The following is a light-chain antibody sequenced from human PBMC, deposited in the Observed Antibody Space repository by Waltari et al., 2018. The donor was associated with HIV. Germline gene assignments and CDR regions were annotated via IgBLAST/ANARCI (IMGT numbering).Light chain of an antibody. CDR1: QTVSTK. V-gene: IGKV3-15*01. J-gene: IGKJ2*01. Sequence: VMTQSPATLPVSPGERVTLSCRASQTVSTKLAWYQQKPGQAPRLLIYGASTRAPGLPARFSGSGSGTEFTLTISNLQSEDSAVYYCQQYNNWPPNTFGQGTKLEIK. CDR2: GAS. CDR3: QQYNNWPPNT.